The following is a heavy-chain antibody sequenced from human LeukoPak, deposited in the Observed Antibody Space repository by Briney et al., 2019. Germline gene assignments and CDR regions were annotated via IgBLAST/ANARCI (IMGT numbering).Heavy chain of an antibody. CDR1: GFTFSTYA. V-gene: IGHV3-23*01. CDR3: ARDDSSSWYPDY. D-gene: IGHD6-13*01. J-gene: IGHJ4*02. Sequence: GGSLRLSCEASGFTFSTYAMTWVRQAPGKGLEWVSGISGRVDAKDYADSVKGRFTISRDHSKNTLYLQMNSLRAEDTAVYYCARDDSSSWYPDYWGQGTLVTVSS. CDR2: ISGRVDAK.